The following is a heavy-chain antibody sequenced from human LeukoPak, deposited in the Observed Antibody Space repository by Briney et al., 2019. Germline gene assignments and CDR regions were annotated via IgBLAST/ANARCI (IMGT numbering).Heavy chain of an antibody. Sequence: SETLSLTCTVSGGSISSSSYYWGWIRQPPGKGLEWIGSIFYSGSTYYNPSLKSRVTISVDTSKNQFSLKLSSVTAADTAVYYCARGGMTTVTHFDYWGQGTLVTVSS. CDR1: GGSISSSSYY. V-gene: IGHV4-39*07. D-gene: IGHD4-17*01. J-gene: IGHJ4*02. CDR3: ARGGMTTVTHFDY. CDR2: IFYSGST.